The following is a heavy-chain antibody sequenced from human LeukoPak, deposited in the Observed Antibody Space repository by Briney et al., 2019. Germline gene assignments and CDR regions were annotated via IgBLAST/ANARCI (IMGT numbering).Heavy chain of an antibody. CDR1: GGSISSGSYY. CDR2: IYTSGST. D-gene: IGHD2-2*01. V-gene: IGHV4-61*02. CDR3: ASAPAAAPFDY. J-gene: IGHJ4*02. Sequence: SETLSLTCTVSGGSISSGSYYWSWIRQPAGKGLEWIGRIYTSGSTNYNPSLKSRVTISVDTSKNQFSLKLSSVTAADTAVYYCASAPAAAPFDYWGQGTLVTVSS.